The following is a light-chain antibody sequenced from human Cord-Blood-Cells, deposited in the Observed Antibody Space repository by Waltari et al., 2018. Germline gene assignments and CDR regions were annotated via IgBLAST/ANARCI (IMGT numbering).Light chain of an antibody. V-gene: IGKV3-11*01. CDR3: QQRSNWPPT. Sequence: EIVLTQSPATLSLSPGERATLSCRASQRVSSYLAWYQQKPGQAPRLLIYDASNRATGIPARFSGSGSGTDFTLTISCLAPEDFAVYYCQQRSNWPPTFGQGTKVEIK. CDR2: DAS. CDR1: QRVSSY. J-gene: IGKJ1*01.